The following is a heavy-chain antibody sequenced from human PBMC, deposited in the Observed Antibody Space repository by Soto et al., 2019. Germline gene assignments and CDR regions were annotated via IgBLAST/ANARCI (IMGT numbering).Heavy chain of an antibody. V-gene: IGHV3-30*03. Sequence: GGSLRLSCAASGFTFSSYGMHWVRQAPGKGLEWVAVISYDGSNKYYADSVKGRFTISRDNSKNTLYLQMNSLRAEDTAVYYCAAPHSSGYYLFDYWGQGTLVTVSS. J-gene: IGHJ4*02. CDR3: AAPHSSGYYLFDY. CDR1: GFTFSSYG. D-gene: IGHD3-22*01. CDR2: ISYDGSNK.